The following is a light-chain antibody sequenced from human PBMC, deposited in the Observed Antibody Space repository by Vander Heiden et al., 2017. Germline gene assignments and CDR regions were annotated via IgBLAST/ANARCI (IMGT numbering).Light chain of an antibody. Sequence: EIVMTQSPATLSVSPGERVTLSCRASQSVSINLAWYQQKPGQAHRLLIYFASTRATGIPARFSGSGSGTEFTLTISSLQSDDSAVYYCQQENNWPRTFGQGTKVEIK. V-gene: IGKV3-15*01. CDR1: QSVSIN. CDR3: QQENNWPRT. J-gene: IGKJ1*01. CDR2: FAS.